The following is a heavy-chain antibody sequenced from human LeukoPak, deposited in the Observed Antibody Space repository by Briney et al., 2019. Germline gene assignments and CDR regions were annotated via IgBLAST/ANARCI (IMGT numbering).Heavy chain of an antibody. CDR2: INHSGST. CDR1: GGSFSGYY. V-gene: IGHV4-34*01. Sequence: PSETLSLTCAVYGGSFSGYYWSWIRQPPGKGLEWIGEINHSGSTNYNSSLKSRVTISVDTSKNQFSLKLSSVTAADTAVYYCAAEENSSGWYQVDYWGQGTLVTVSS. CDR3: AAEENSSGWYQVDY. D-gene: IGHD6-13*01. J-gene: IGHJ4*02.